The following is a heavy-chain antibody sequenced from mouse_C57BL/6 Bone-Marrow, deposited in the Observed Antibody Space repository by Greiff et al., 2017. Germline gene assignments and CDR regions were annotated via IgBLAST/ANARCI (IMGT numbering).Heavy chain of an antibody. CDR3: SSLDSSGYNYARDD. V-gene: IGHV1-74*01. CDR1: GYTFTSYW. Sequence: QVQLQQPGAELVKPGASVKVSCKASGYTFTSYWMHWVKQRPGQGLEWIGRIHPSVSDTNYNQKFKGKATLTVDKSSSTAYMQLSSLTSEDSAVLYCSSLDSSGYNYARDDWGQGTSVTVSS. CDR2: IHPSVSDT. D-gene: IGHD3-2*02. J-gene: IGHJ4*01.